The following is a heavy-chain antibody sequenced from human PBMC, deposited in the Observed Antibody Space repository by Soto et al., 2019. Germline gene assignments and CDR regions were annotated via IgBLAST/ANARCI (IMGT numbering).Heavy chain of an antibody. Sequence: SETLSLTCTVSGGSISSSSYYWGWIRQPPGKGLEWIGSIYYSGSTYYNPSLKSRVTISVDTSKNQFSLELTSVTAADTAVYYCARRTMVRGVIIRDAFDIWGQGTMVTVSS. J-gene: IGHJ3*02. CDR2: IYYSGST. CDR1: GGSISSSSYY. D-gene: IGHD3-10*01. CDR3: ARRTMVRGVIIRDAFDI. V-gene: IGHV4-39*01.